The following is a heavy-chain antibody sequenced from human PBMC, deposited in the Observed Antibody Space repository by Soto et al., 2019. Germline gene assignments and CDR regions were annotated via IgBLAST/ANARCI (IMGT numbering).Heavy chain of an antibody. CDR1: GYTFTGYY. J-gene: IGHJ4*02. V-gene: IGHV1-2*04. Sequence: QVQLVQSGAEVKKPGASVKVSCKASGYTFTGYYIHWVRQAPGQGLEWMGWINPNSGGTNYPQKFQGWVTMTRDTSISTAYMELSRLSSDDTAVYYCARATAVAADFDYGGQGTLVTVSS. CDR2: INPNSGGT. CDR3: ARATAVAADFDY. D-gene: IGHD6-19*01.